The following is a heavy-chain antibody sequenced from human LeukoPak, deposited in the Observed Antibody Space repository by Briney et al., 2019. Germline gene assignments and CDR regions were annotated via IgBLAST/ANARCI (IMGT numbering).Heavy chain of an antibody. CDR2: IYSGGAT. D-gene: IGHD4-17*01. Sequence: PGGSLRLSCAASGFNVDTNFMSWVRQAPGKGPEWVSVIYSGGATFYADSVKGRFTISRDTSKSTLYLQMNCLRAEDTAVYYCARDDSGDWYWGWWGQGTLVTVSS. CDR1: GFNVDTNF. V-gene: IGHV3-53*01. CDR3: ARDDSGDWYWGW. J-gene: IGHJ4*02.